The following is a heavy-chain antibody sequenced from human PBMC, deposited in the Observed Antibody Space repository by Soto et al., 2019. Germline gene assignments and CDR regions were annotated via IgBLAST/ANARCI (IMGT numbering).Heavy chain of an antibody. CDR2: ISSSSRTI. V-gene: IGHV3-48*02. Sequence: PGGSLRLSCAASGFTFSSYSMNWVRQAPGKGLEWVSYISSSSRTIYYADSVKGRFTISRDNAKNSLYLQMNSLRDEDTAVYYCARDSEYYYGSRSYYNAFDPWGQGNLVTVSS. D-gene: IGHD3-10*01. CDR3: ARDSEYYYGSRSYYNAFDP. J-gene: IGHJ5*02. CDR1: GFTFSSYS.